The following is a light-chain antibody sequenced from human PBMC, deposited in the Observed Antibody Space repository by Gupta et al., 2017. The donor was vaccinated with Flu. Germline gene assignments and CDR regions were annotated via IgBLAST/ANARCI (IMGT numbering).Light chain of an antibody. V-gene: IGLV2-11*01. CDR1: SNDVGSTNR. CDR2: DVT. Sequence: SAPTPPRLVSGPPGPSVTTSCTGTSNDVGSTNRVSWYQQRPGKAPKLILYDVTERASGVPDRFSGSKTCNTASLTISGLQAEDEADYYCSSHAGRVNWVFGTGTTVTVL. J-gene: IGLJ1*01. CDR3: SSHAGRVNWV.